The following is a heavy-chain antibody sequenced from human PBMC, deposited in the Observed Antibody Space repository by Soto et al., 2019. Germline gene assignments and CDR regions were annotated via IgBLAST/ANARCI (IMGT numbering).Heavy chain of an antibody. CDR2: SSSSSSYI. CDR1: GFTFSSYS. Sequence: EVQLVEAGGGLVKPGGSLRLSCAASGFTFSSYSMNWVRQAPGKGLEWVSSSSSSSSYIYYADSVKGRFTISRDNAKNSLYLQMNSLKAEDTAVYYCASEQWAGGMDVWGQGTTVTVSS. CDR3: ASEQWAGGMDV. V-gene: IGHV3-21*06. D-gene: IGHD6-19*01. J-gene: IGHJ6*02.